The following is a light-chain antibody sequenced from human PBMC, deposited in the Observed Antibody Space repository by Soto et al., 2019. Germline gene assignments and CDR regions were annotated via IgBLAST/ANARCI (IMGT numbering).Light chain of an antibody. CDR3: CTYAGRNTCV. CDR1: SSDVGSYNL. J-gene: IGLJ2*01. Sequence: QSALTQPASVSGSPGQSITISCTGTSSDVGSYNLVSWYQQYPGDAPKLMIYEGSQRPSGLSDRFSGSKSGNTASLTISGLQDEDAADYYCCTYAGRNTCVFGGGTKLTVL. V-gene: IGLV2-23*01. CDR2: EGS.